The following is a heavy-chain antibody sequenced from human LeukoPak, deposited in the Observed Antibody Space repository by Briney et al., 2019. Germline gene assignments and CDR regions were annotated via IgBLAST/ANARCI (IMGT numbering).Heavy chain of an antibody. J-gene: IGHJ4*02. D-gene: IGHD3-22*01. CDR1: GGSISSGGYY. CDR3: ARGSTYYESSGQVPFDY. Sequence: PSETLSLTCTVSGGSISSGGYYWSWIRQHPGKGLEWVGYIYYSGSTYYNPSRKRRVTISVDTSKNQFSLKLSSVTAADTAVYYCARGSTYYESSGQVPFDYWGQGTLVTVSS. V-gene: IGHV4-31*03. CDR2: IYYSGST.